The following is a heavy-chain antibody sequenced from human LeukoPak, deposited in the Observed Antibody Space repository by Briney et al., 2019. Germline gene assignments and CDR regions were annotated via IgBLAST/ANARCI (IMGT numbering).Heavy chain of an antibody. Sequence: ASVKVSCKASGFTFTRSVIQWLRQARGQRLEWIGWIVVGSGNRNYAQRFKGRVTITTDMSTSTAYMELSSLRSEDPAVYYCATHSSSWNDHDAFDIWGQGTMVTVSS. D-gene: IGHD6-13*01. J-gene: IGHJ3*02. CDR3: ATHSSSWNDHDAFDI. CDR1: GFTFTRSV. CDR2: IVVGSGNR. V-gene: IGHV1-58*02.